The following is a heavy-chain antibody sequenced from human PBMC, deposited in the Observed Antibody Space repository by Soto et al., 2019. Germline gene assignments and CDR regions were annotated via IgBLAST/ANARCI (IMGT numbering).Heavy chain of an antibody. CDR2: ISWNSNSV. CDR3: AKDHSFYYQYMDV. V-gene: IGHV3-9*01. Sequence: EVQLVESGGGLVQSGRSLRLSCAASGFTFEDYAMHWVRQVPGKGLEWVSGISWNSNSVGYADSVMGRFTISRDNAKNSLYLQMNSLRDEDTALYYCAKDHSFYYQYMDVWGRGTTVTVSS. CDR1: GFTFEDYA. D-gene: IGHD4-4*01. J-gene: IGHJ6*03.